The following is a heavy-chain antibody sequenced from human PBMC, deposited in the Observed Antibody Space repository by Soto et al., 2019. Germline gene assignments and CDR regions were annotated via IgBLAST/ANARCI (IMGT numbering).Heavy chain of an antibody. CDR3: AREPGNHYGSENPDAFDI. Sequence: GASVKVSCKASGGTFSSYAISWVRQAPGQGLEWMGGIIPIFGTANYAQKFQGRVTITADESTSTAYMELSSLRSEDTAVYYCAREPGNHYGSENPDAFDIWGQGTMVTVSS. D-gene: IGHD3-10*01. V-gene: IGHV1-69*13. J-gene: IGHJ3*02. CDR1: GGTFSSYA. CDR2: IIPIFGTA.